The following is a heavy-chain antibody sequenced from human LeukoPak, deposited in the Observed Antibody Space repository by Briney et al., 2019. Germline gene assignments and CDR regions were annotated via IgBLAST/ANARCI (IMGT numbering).Heavy chain of an antibody. Sequence: ASVKVSCKASGGTFSSYAISWVRQAPGQGLEWMGGIIPIFGTAKYAQKFQGRVTITADESTSTAYMELRSLRSDDTAVYYCARDSYYYDSSGYYHFDYWGQGTLVTVSS. CDR1: GGTFSSYA. J-gene: IGHJ4*02. D-gene: IGHD3-22*01. CDR3: ARDSYYYDSSGYYHFDY. V-gene: IGHV1-69*13. CDR2: IIPIFGTA.